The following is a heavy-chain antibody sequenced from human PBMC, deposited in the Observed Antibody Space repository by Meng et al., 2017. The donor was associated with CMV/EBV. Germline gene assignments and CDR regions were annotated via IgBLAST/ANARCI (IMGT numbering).Heavy chain of an antibody. V-gene: IGHV1-18*01. CDR1: GYTFTSYG. Sequence: QVQLFQWWARVKKPGAPGKCSWKASGYTFTSYGISWVLQSPGQGREWMGWISAYNGNTNYAPKLQGRVTMTTDTSTSTAYMELRSLRSDDTAVYYCARERTMVRGVTGYWGQGTLVTVSS. CDR3: ARERTMVRGVTGY. J-gene: IGHJ4*02. CDR2: ISAYNGNT. D-gene: IGHD3-10*01.